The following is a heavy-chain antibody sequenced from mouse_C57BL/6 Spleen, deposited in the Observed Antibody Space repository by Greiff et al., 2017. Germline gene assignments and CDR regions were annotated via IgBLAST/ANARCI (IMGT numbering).Heavy chain of an antibody. CDR2: IHPNSGST. V-gene: IGHV1-64*01. D-gene: IGHD2-3*01. Sequence: QVQLQQPGAELVQPGASVKLSCKASGYTFTSYWMHWVKQRPGQGLEWIGMIHPNSGSTNYNEKFKSKATLTVDKSSSTAYMQLSSLTSEDAAVYYCARSRDGYYFDYWGQGTTLTVSS. CDR3: ARSRDGYYFDY. J-gene: IGHJ2*01. CDR1: GYTFTSYW.